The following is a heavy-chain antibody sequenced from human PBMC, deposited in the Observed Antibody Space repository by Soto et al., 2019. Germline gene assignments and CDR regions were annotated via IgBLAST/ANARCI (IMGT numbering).Heavy chain of an antibody. J-gene: IGHJ3*02. Sequence: SLRLSCAASGFTFSNAWMSWVRQAPGKGLEWVGRIKSKTDGGTTDYAAPVKGRFTISRDDSKNTLYLQMNSLKTEDTAVYYCTTEGDCSGGSCFHDAFDIWGQGTMVTVSS. CDR1: GFTFSNAW. V-gene: IGHV3-15*01. CDR3: TTEGDCSGGSCFHDAFDI. CDR2: IKSKTDGGTT. D-gene: IGHD2-15*01.